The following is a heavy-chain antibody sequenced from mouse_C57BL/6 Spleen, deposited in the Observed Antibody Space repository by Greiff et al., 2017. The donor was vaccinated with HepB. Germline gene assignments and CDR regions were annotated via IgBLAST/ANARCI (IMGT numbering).Heavy chain of an antibody. CDR3: ARDDGAY. CDR1: GYTFTSYG. Sequence: VQLQQPGAELVRPGSSVKLSCKASGYTFTSYGIHWVKQRPVQGLEWIGNIYPYDSETHYNQKFKDKATLTVDKSSSTAYMELSSLTSEDSAVYCCARDDGAYWGQGTLVTVSA. CDR2: IYPYDSET. V-gene: IGHV1-52*01. D-gene: IGHD2-3*01. J-gene: IGHJ3*01.